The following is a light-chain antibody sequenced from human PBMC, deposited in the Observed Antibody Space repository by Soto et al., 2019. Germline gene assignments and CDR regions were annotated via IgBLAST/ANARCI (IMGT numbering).Light chain of an antibody. Sequence: DIQMTQSPSTLSASVGDRVTITCRANQNIERYMAWYQQKPGRAPSLIIYDASTLERGVPSRFSGSGSGTEFTLIISNLQPDDFATYYCQQFKDYVWTFGQGTKV. J-gene: IGKJ1*01. CDR2: DAS. CDR1: QNIERY. CDR3: QQFKDYVWT. V-gene: IGKV1-5*01.